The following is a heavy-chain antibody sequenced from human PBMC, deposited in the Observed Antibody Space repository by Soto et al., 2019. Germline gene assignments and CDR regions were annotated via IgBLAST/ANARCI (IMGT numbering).Heavy chain of an antibody. Sequence: GQSLKISCKGSGYSFTSYWIGWVLQMPGKGLEWMGIIYPGDCDTRYSPCFQGQVTISADKSISTAYLQWSSLKASDTAMYYCATHPRTGTTYYYGMDVWGQGTTVTVSS. D-gene: IGHD1-7*01. CDR3: ATHPRTGTTYYYGMDV. CDR2: IYPGDCDT. J-gene: IGHJ6*02. V-gene: IGHV5-51*01. CDR1: GYSFTSYW.